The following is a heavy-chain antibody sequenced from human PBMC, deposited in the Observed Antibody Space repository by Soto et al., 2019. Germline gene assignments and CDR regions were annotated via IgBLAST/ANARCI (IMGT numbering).Heavy chain of an antibody. D-gene: IGHD5-18*01. CDR1: GYTFTGYY. CDR2: INPNSGGT. V-gene: IGHV1-2*02. Sequence: ASVKVSCKASGYTFTGYYMHWVRQAPGQGLEWMGWINPNSGGTNYAQKFQGRVTMTRDTSISTAYMELSRLRSDDTAVYYCARVRPGRYSYGYCFDYWGQGXLVTVYS. CDR3: ARVRPGRYSYGYCFDY. J-gene: IGHJ4*02.